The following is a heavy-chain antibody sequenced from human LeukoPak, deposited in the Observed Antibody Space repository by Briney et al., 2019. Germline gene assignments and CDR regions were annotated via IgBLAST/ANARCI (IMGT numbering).Heavy chain of an antibody. Sequence: GGSLRLSCAASGFTFSSYGMHWVRQAPGKGLEWVSYISSSSSTIYYAGSVKGRFTISRDNAKNSLYLQMNSLRAEDTAVYYCARDRGYCSGGSCYLWFDPWGQGTLVTVSS. CDR1: GFTFSSYG. CDR3: ARDRGYCSGGSCYLWFDP. J-gene: IGHJ5*02. CDR2: ISSSSSTI. D-gene: IGHD2-15*01. V-gene: IGHV3-48*01.